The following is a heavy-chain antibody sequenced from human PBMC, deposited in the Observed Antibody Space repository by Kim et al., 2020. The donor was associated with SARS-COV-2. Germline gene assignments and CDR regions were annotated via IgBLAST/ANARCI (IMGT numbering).Heavy chain of an antibody. D-gene: IGHD4-17*01. CDR1: GGSISSSSYY. V-gene: IGHV4-39*07. CDR2: IYYSGST. Sequence: SETLSLTCTVSGGSISSSSYYWGWIRQPPGKGLEWIGSIYYSGSTYYNPSLKSRVTISVDTSKNQFSLKLSSVTAADTAVYYCASPGGDYGGIPEGDFDYWGQGTLVTVSS. CDR3: ASPGGDYGGIPEGDFDY. J-gene: IGHJ4*02.